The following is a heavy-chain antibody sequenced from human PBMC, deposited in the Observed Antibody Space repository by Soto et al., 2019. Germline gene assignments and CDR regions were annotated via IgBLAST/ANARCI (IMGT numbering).Heavy chain of an antibody. CDR2: IYYSGST. CDR3: ARGLTYYYDSSGDIDAFDI. J-gene: IGHJ3*02. D-gene: IGHD3-22*01. Sequence: PSETLSLTSTVSGGSISSGDYYWSWIRQPPEKGLEWIGYIYYSGSTYDNPSLKSRVTISVDTSKDQFSLKLSSVAATDTAVYYCARGLTYYYDSSGDIDAFDIRGQGTTVSV. V-gene: IGHV4-30-4*01. CDR1: GGSISSGDYY.